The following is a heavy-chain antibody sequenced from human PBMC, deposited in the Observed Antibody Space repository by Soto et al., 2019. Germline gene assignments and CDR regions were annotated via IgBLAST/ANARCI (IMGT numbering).Heavy chain of an antibody. CDR1: GGSISSGGYY. V-gene: IGHV4-31*03. CDR3: ARENVVVTALDY. D-gene: IGHD2-21*02. CDR2: IYYSGST. Sequence: SETLSLTCTVSGGSISSGGYYWSWIRQHPGKGLEWIGYIYYSGSTYYNPSLKSRVTISVDTSKNQFSLKLSSVTAADTAVYYCARENVVVTALDYWGQGTQVTVSS. J-gene: IGHJ4*02.